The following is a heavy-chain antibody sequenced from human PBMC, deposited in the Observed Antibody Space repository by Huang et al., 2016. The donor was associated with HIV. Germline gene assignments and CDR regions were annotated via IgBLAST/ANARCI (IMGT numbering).Heavy chain of an antibody. V-gene: IGHV4-34*02. Sequence: QVHLQQWGAGLLKSAETLSLTCAVYGGSLSGYYWSWLRQTPGRGLEWIGEINHLGRPNYNPALKSRVSISMDGSKKQFSLKLRSISDADTAVYFWARDATKNPRGWFDPWGQGTLVTVSS. J-gene: IGHJ5*02. CDR3: ARDATKNPRGWFDP. CDR1: GGSLSGYY. D-gene: IGHD3-10*01. CDR2: INHLGRP.